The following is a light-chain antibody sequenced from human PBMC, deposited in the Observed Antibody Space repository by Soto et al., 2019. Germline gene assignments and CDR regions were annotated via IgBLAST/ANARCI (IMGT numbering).Light chain of an antibody. J-gene: IGKJ2*01. Sequence: DIQMTQSPSTLSASVGDRVTITCRASQSIFNWLAWYQHKPGKAPNLLIFDASSLQSGVPSRFSGSGSGTEFTLTISSLQPDDSATYYCQQYKSATFGQGTKLEIK. CDR2: DAS. V-gene: IGKV1-5*01. CDR1: QSIFNW. CDR3: QQYKSAT.